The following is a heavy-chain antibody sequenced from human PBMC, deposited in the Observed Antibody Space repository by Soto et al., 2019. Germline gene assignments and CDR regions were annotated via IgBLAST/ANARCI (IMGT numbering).Heavy chain of an antibody. Sequence: EVQLVESGGGLVQPGGSLRLSCAASGFTFSDHYMDWVRQAPGKGLEWVGRTRNKINSYTTEYAASVKGRFISSRDDSKNSLYLQMNSLKTEDTAVYYCARVRAGGVGWFDPWGQGTLVTVSS. CDR2: TRNKINSYTT. CDR1: GFTFSDHY. CDR3: ARVRAGGVGWFDP. D-gene: IGHD3-16*01. V-gene: IGHV3-72*01. J-gene: IGHJ5*02.